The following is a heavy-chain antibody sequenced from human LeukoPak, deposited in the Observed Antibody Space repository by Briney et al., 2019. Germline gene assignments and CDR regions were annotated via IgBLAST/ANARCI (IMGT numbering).Heavy chain of an antibody. CDR3: ASASGSYRPRRPAVLPDL. J-gene: IGHJ2*01. V-gene: IGHV1-69*13. CDR1: GGTFSSYA. Sequence: SVKVSCKASGGTFSSYAIGWVRQAPGQGLEWMGGIIPIFGTANYAQKFQGRVTITADESTSTAYMELSSLRSEDTAVYYCASASGSYRPRRPAVLPDLWGRGTLVTVSS. CDR2: IIPIFGTA. D-gene: IGHD1-26*01.